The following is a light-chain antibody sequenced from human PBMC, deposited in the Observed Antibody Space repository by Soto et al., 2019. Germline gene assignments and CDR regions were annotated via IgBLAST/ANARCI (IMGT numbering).Light chain of an antibody. CDR1: SSNIGAGYD. CDR2: GNS. CDR3: QSYDSSLSGYVV. Sequence: QSVLTQPPSVSGAPGQRVTISCTGSSSNIGAGYDVHWYQQLPGTAPKLLIYGNSNRPSXVPDRFSGSKSGTSASLAITGLQAEDEADYYCQSYDSSLSGYVVFGGGTKLTVL. J-gene: IGLJ2*01. V-gene: IGLV1-40*01.